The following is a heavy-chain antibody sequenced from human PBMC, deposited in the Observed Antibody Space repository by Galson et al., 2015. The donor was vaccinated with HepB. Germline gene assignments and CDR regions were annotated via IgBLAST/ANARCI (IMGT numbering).Heavy chain of an antibody. J-gene: IGHJ3*02. CDR2: MSPNSGNT. V-gene: IGHV1-8*01. CDR1: GYTFTSYD. CDR3: ARGRGYSGFYDAFDI. D-gene: IGHD5-12*01. Sequence: SVKVSCKASGYTFTSYDINWVRQATGQGLEWMGWMSPNSGNTGYAQKFQGRVTMTRNTSISTAYMELSSLRSEDTAVYYCARGRGYSGFYDAFDIWGQGTMVTVSS.